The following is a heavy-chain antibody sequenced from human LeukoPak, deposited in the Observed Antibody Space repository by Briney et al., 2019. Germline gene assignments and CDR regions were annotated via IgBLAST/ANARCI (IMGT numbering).Heavy chain of an antibody. J-gene: IGHJ1*01. CDR2: ISSSSSYI. CDR1: GFTFSSYS. Sequence: GGSLGLSCAASGFTFSSYSMNWVRQAPGKGLEWVSSISSSSSYIYYADSVKGRFTISRDNAKNTFYLEMNSLRVEDTAIYYCAQEIGYCSGGICYSLEYFLNWGQGTLVIVSS. V-gene: IGHV3-21*04. D-gene: IGHD2-15*01. CDR3: AQEIGYCSGGICYSLEYFLN.